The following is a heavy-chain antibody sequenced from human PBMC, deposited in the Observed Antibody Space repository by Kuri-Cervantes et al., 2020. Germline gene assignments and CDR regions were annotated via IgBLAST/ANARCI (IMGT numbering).Heavy chain of an antibody. Sequence: GGSLRLSCAASGFTFSSYSMNWVRQAPGKGLEWVSYISSSSSTIYYADSVKGRFTISRDNAKNSLYLQMNSLRAEDTALYYCAKATNYYDSSGVDYWGQGTLVTVSS. J-gene: IGHJ4*02. CDR2: ISSSSSTI. D-gene: IGHD3-22*01. CDR3: AKATNYYDSSGVDY. V-gene: IGHV3-48*01. CDR1: GFTFSSYS.